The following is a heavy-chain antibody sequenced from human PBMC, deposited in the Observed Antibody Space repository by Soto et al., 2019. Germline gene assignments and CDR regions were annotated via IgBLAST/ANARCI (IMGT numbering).Heavy chain of an antibody. CDR1: GGTFSSYA. D-gene: IGHD1-26*01. CDR2: IIPIFGTA. J-gene: IGHJ3*02. V-gene: IGHV1-69*13. Sequence: SVKVSCKASGGTFSSYAISWVRQAPGQGLEWMGGIIPIFGTANYAQKFQGRVTITADESTSTAYMELSSLRSEDTAVYYCARVQVEPEKDAFDIWGQGTMVTVSS. CDR3: ARVQVEPEKDAFDI.